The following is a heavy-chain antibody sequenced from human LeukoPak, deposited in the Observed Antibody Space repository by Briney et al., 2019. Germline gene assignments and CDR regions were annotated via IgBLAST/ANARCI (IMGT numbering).Heavy chain of an antibody. CDR2: ISYGGSNK. V-gene: IGHV3-30*18. CDR1: GYTFSSYG. D-gene: IGHD2-2*01. CDR3: AKGHVPLFDY. J-gene: IGHJ4*02. Sequence: PGGSLRLSCAASGYTFSSYGMHWVRQAPGKGLEWVAVISYGGSNKYYADSVKGRFTISRDNSKNTLYLQMNSLRAEDTAVYYCAKGHVPLFDYWGQGALVTVSS.